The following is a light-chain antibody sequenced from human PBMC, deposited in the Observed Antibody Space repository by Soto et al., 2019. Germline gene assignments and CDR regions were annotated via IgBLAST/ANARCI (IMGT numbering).Light chain of an antibody. Sequence: EIVFTQSPGTLSFSPGERVTLSCRASQSVSSSYLAWYQQKPGQAPRLLIYGASSRATGIPDRFSGTGSGTDFTLTISRLEPEDFAVYYCQLRRTFGQGTKVDIK. CDR3: QLRRT. CDR1: QSVSSSY. CDR2: GAS. V-gene: IGKV3-20*01. J-gene: IGKJ1*01.